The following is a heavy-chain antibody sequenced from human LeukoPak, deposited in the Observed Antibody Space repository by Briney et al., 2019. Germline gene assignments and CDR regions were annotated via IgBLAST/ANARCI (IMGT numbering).Heavy chain of an antibody. Sequence: GGSLRLSCTASGFTFSRFAMNWVRQAPGKGLEWVSSICFSHGYLYYAHLVNGRCTISRHHLKNPLYLQTNSLRAEATAMYYCARGPTYNHDRSGRYGMHVWRQGTTVTVSS. CDR2: ICFSHGYL. D-gene: IGHD3-22*01. CDR1: GFTFSRFA. V-gene: IGHV3-21*04. J-gene: IGHJ6*02. CDR3: ARGPTYNHDRSGRYGMHV.